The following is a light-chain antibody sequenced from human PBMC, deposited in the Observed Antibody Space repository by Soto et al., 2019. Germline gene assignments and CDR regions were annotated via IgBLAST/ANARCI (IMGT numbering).Light chain of an antibody. CDR3: CSYAGDITWV. Sequence: QSVLTQPASVSGTPGQSMTISCTGTSSDVGGYNLVSWYQQHPGKAPKLMIYEGSKRPSGVSNRFSGSKFGNTASLTITGLQAEDEADYYCCSYAGDITWVFGGGTKLTVL. CDR1: SSDVGGYNL. V-gene: IGLV2-23*01. J-gene: IGLJ3*02. CDR2: EGS.